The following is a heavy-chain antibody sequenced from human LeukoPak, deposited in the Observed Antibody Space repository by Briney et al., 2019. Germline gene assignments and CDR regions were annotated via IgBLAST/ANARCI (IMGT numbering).Heavy chain of an antibody. CDR3: AICLLRGVYHY. CDR1: GLTFSNYW. J-gene: IGHJ4*02. CDR2: IKKDGSEK. V-gene: IGHV3-7*05. Sequence: GGSLRLSCVVSGLTFSNYWTNWVRQAPGKGLEWVANIKKDGSEKNYVDAVKGRFAISRDNAKNSLYLQMNSLRADDTAVYYCAICLLRGVYHYWGQGTLVTVSS. D-gene: IGHD3-10*01.